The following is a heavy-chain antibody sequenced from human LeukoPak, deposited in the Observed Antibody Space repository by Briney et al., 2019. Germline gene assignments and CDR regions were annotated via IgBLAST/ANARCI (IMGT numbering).Heavy chain of an antibody. Sequence: SLRLSFAAAGFTVSDYYMSSSRQTPRKGLEWGLYITSSCSTIYYADSVTGRFSISMDNAKNSLYLHMNSLRAEDADVYYCARDPPLYGSGSYYNGLFDYWGQGTLVTVSS. CDR1: GFTVSDYY. V-gene: IGHV3-11*01. J-gene: IGHJ4*02. CDR3: ARDPPLYGSGSYYNGLFDY. CDR2: ITSSCSTI. D-gene: IGHD3-10*01.